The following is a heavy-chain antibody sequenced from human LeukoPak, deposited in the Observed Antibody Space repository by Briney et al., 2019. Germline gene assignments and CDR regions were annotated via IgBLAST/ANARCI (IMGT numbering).Heavy chain of an antibody. Sequence: ASVKVSCKASGYTFTSYDINWVRQATGQGLEWMGWMNPNSGNTGYAQKFQGRVTMTRNTSISTAYMELSSLRSDDTAVYYCARDPNGPSSWLLPSFDHWGQGTLVTVSS. V-gene: IGHV1-8*01. CDR3: ARDPNGPSSWLLPSFDH. CDR1: GYTFTSYD. CDR2: MNPNSGNT. D-gene: IGHD6-13*01. J-gene: IGHJ4*02.